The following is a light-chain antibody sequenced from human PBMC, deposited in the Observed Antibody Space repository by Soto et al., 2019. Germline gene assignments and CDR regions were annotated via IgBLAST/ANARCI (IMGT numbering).Light chain of an antibody. CDR1: QSVSSNY. CDR2: GAS. CDR3: QRYGSSPPIT. V-gene: IGKV3-20*01. Sequence: EIVLTQSPCTLSLSPGERATLSCRASQSVSSNYLAWYQQKPGQAPRLLIYGASNRATGIPDRFSGSGSGTDFTLTISRLEPEDFAVYYCQRYGSSPPITFGQGTRLEIK. J-gene: IGKJ5*01.